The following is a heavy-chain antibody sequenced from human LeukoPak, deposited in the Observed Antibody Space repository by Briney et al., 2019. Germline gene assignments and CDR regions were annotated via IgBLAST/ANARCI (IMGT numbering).Heavy chain of an antibody. J-gene: IGHJ4*02. CDR1: GFTFSSYG. CDR3: ARGRQELDC. V-gene: IGHV3-33*01. D-gene: IGHD1-26*01. Sequence: PGRSLRLSCAASGFTFSSYGMHWVRQAPGKGLEWVAVIWYDGSNKYYADSVKGRFTISRDNSKNTLYLQMNSLRAEDTAVYYCARGRQELDCWGQGTLVTVSS. CDR2: IWYDGSNK.